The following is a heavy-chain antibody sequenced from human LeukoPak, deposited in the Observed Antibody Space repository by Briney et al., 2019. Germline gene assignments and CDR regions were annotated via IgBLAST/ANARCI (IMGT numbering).Heavy chain of an antibody. J-gene: IGHJ4*02. CDR1: GDSISSYF. Sequence: PSETLSLTCTVSGDSISSYFWSWIRQPPGKGLEWIGYVHSSGSTSYNPSLKTRVTISVDTSKTQFSLNLRSVTAADTAVYYCARHRYNWNYDGWAFDYWGQGTLVTVSS. CDR3: ARHRYNWNYDGWAFDY. D-gene: IGHD1-7*01. CDR2: VHSSGST. V-gene: IGHV4-59*08.